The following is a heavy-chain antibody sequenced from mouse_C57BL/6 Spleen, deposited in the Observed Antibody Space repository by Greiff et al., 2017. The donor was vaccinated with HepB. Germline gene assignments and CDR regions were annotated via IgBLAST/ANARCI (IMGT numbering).Heavy chain of an antibody. D-gene: IGHD1-1*01. CDR2: IDPETGGT. CDR3: TYITTVVNWYFDV. V-gene: IGHV1-15*01. J-gene: IGHJ1*03. Sequence: QVQLQQSGAELVRPGASVTLSCTASGYTFTVYEMHWVKQTPVHGLEWIGAIDPETGGTAYNQKFKGKAILTADKSSSTAYMELRSLTSEDSAVYYCTYITTVVNWYFDVWGTGTTVTVSS. CDR1: GYTFTVYE.